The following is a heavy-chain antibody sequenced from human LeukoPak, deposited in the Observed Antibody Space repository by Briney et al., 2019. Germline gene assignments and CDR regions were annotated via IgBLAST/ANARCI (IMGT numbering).Heavy chain of an antibody. V-gene: IGHV3-30*19. Sequence: GGSLRLSCAASGFRFSGYGMHWVRQASGKGLEWVAVISFDGNTQYLADSVRGRFTISRDNSKTTLDLQMNSLRTEDTAVYYCTRASGSYSNFDYWGQGTLVTVSS. CDR1: GFRFSGYG. D-gene: IGHD1-26*01. CDR2: ISFDGNTQ. CDR3: TRASGSYSNFDY. J-gene: IGHJ4*02.